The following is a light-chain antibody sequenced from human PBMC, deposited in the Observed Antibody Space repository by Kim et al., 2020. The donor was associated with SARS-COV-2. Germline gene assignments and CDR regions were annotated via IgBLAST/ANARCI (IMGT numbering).Light chain of an antibody. CDR2: DNN. CDR3: GTWDSSLSAL. CDR1: SSNMGNNY. V-gene: IGLV1-51*01. J-gene: IGLJ2*01. Sequence: PGQKVTISCSGSSSNMGNNYVSWYQHLPGTAPKLLIYDNNKRPSGIPDRFSGSKSGTSATLGITGLQTGDEADYYCGTWDSSLSALFGGGTQLTVL.